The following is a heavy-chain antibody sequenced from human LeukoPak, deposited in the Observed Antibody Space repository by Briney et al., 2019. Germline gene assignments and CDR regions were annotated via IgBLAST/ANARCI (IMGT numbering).Heavy chain of an antibody. CDR3: ARDRKSRWDSSGWYYFDY. CDR2: IYYSGST. Sequence: SETLSLTCTVSGGSISSSNYYWGWIRQPPGKGLEWIGSIYYSGSTYYNPSLKSRVTISVDTSKNQFSLKLSSVTAADTAVYYCARDRKSRWDSSGWYYFDYWGQGTLVTVSS. D-gene: IGHD6-19*01. J-gene: IGHJ4*02. CDR1: GGSISSSNYY. V-gene: IGHV4-39*02.